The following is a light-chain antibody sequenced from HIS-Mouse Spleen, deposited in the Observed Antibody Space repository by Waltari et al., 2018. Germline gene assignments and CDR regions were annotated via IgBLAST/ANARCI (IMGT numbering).Light chain of an antibody. CDR2: DNN. V-gene: IGLV1-51*01. J-gene: IGLJ3*02. CDR1: SPNIGTTS. CDR3: GTWDSSLSAWV. Sequence: QSVLTQPPSVSAAPGQKVTISCSGSSPNIGTTSVTWYQQLPGTAPKLLIYDNNKRPSGIPDRFSGSKSGTSATLGITGLQTGDEADYYCGTWDSSLSAWVFGGGTKLTVL.